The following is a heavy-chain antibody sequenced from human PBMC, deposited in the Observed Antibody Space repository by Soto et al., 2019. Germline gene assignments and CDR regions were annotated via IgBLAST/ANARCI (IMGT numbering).Heavy chain of an antibody. CDR2: IYYSGSN. J-gene: IGHJ6*02. Sequence: QLQLQESGPGLVKPSETLSLTCTVSGGSISSSSYYWGWIRQPPGKGLEWIGSIYYSGSNYYNPSLKSRVTISVDTSKNQFSLKLSPVTAADTAVYYCARQRHRQWLVRFVYYGMDVWGQGTTVTVSS. CDR1: GGSISSSSYY. CDR3: ARQRHRQWLVRFVYYGMDV. D-gene: IGHD6-19*01. V-gene: IGHV4-39*01.